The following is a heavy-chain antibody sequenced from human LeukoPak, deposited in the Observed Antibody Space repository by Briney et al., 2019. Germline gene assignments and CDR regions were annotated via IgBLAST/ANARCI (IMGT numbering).Heavy chain of an antibody. V-gene: IGHV3-23*01. CDR3: AKPRSIAVGFDI. Sequence: GGSLRLSCAASGYTFSSYAMSWVRQAPGKGLEWVSAISGSGGSTYYADSVKGRFTISRDNSKHTLYLQMNSLRAEDTAVYYCAKPRSIAVGFDIWGQGTMVTVSS. CDR1: GYTFSSYA. D-gene: IGHD6-19*01. CDR2: ISGSGGST. J-gene: IGHJ3*02.